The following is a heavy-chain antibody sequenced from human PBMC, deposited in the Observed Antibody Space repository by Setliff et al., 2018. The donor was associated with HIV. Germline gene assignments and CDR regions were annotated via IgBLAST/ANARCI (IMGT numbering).Heavy chain of an antibody. CDR3: ARGPYYFGSGSYYLNFDY. V-gene: IGHV1-2*02. D-gene: IGHD3-10*01. Sequence: ASVKVSCKASGYTFTGYYMHWVRQAPGQGLEWMGWIHPNSGDSNYAQIFQGRVTMTSDTSINTAYMELSRLTSDDTAVYYCARGPYYFGSGSYYLNFDYWGQGTLVTVSS. CDR1: GYTFTGYY. CDR2: IHPNSGDS. J-gene: IGHJ4*02.